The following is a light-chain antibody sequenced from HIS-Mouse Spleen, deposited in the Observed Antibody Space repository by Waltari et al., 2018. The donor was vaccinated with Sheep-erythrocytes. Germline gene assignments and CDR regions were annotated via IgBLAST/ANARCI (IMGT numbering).Light chain of an antibody. CDR1: SSDVGGYNY. CDR3: SSYAGSNNYV. V-gene: IGLV2-8*01. CDR2: EVS. Sequence: QSALTQPPSASGSPGQSVTISCTGTSSDVGGYNYVSWYQQHPGKAPKLMIYEVSKRPSGVTDRFSGSKSGNTASLTVSGLQAEDEADYYCSSYAGSNNYVVGTGTKVTVL. J-gene: IGLJ1*01.